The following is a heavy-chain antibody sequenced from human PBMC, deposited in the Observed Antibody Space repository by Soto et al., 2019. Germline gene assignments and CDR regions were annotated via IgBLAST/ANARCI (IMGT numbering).Heavy chain of an antibody. J-gene: IGHJ2*01. Sequence: QVQLVESGGGVVQPGRSLRLSSAASGFTFSSYCMHWVRQAPGKGLEWVAVISYDGSNKYYADSMKGRFTISRDNSKNKLYLHMQGLRAEDTAVYDCAKDSTVVVSAIGSWYFDLRGRGNLVTVSS. CDR2: ISYDGSNK. V-gene: IGHV3-30*18. CDR1: GFTFSSYC. D-gene: IGHD2-21*01. CDR3: AKDSTVVVSAIGSWYFDL.